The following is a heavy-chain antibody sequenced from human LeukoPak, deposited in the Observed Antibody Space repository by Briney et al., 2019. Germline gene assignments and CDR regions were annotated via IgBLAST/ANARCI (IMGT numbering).Heavy chain of an antibody. D-gene: IGHD6-13*01. CDR2: IKPDGTTK. J-gene: IGHJ4*02. CDR3: ARSIPYGTTWYGRSDY. V-gene: IGHV3-7*03. CDR1: GFPFSSYS. Sequence: GGSLRLSCAASGFPFSSYSMTWVRQAPGKGLEWVAHIKPDGTTKFYVDSVKGRFTISRDNALNSLYLKMNSLRAEDTAIYYCARSIPYGTTWYGRSDYWGQGTLVTVSS.